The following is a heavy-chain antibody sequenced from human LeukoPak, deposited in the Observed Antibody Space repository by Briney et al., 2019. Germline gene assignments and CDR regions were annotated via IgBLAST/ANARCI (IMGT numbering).Heavy chain of an antibody. J-gene: IGHJ5*02. CDR2: INPNSGGT. CDR1: GYTFTGYY. CDR3: AREAIRPGWPTTPDIVVVVAAIGRWFDP. Sequence: ASVKVSCKASGYTFTGYYMHWVRQAPGQGLEWMGWINPNSGGTNYAQKFQGRATMTRDTSISTAYMELSRLRSDDTAVCYCAREAIRPGWPTTPDIVVVVAAIGRWFDPWGQGTLVTVSS. V-gene: IGHV1-2*02. D-gene: IGHD2-15*01.